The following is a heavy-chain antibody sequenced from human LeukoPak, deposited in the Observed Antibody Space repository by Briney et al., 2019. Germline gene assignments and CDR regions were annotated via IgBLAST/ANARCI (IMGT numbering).Heavy chain of an antibody. D-gene: IGHD3-22*01. CDR1: GGSFSGYY. CDR2: LNPSGST. CDR3: ARGRQDVTIIVVVMTAVSYYLDV. Sequence: SETLSLTCAVSGGSFSGYYWTWIRQTPEKGLEWIGELNPSGSTNYNPSLKSRVTISVDTSKNQFSLELSSVTAADTAVYYCARGRQDVTIIVVVMTAVSYYLDVWGKGTTVTVS. V-gene: IGHV4-34*01. J-gene: IGHJ6*03.